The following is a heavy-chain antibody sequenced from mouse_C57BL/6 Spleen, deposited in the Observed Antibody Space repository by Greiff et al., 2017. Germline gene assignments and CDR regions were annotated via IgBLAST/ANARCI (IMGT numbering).Heavy chain of an antibody. CDR1: GFTFNTYA. Sequence: EVQLVESGGGLVQPKGSLKLSCAASGFTFNTYAMPWVRQAPGKGLEWVARIRSKSSNYATYYADSVKVRFTISRDDSQSMLYLQMNNLKTEDTAMYYCVSSYDGYSWFAYWGQGTLVTVSA. CDR2: IRSKSSNYAT. CDR3: VSSYDGYSWFAY. D-gene: IGHD2-3*01. J-gene: IGHJ3*01. V-gene: IGHV10-3*01.